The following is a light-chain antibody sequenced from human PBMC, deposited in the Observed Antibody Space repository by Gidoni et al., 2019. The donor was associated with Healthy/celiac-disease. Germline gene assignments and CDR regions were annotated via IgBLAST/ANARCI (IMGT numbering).Light chain of an antibody. CDR1: QSVSSN. CDR3: QQYNNWPRT. J-gene: IGKJ1*01. Sequence: EIVMPQSPATLSVSPGERATLSCRASQSVSSNLAWYRQKPGQAPRLLIYGASTRATGIPARFSGRGSGTEFTLTISSLQSEDFAVYYCQQYNNWPRTFGPRDQGGNQT. V-gene: IGKV3-15*01. CDR2: GAS.